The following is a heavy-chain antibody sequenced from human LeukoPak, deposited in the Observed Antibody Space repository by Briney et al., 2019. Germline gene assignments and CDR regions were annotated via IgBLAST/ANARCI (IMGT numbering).Heavy chain of an antibody. CDR3: ARARRYSSSEFDY. CDR2: LIPIFGTA. V-gene: IGHV1-69*01. Sequence: SVKVSCKASGGTFSSYAISWVRQAPGQGLEWMGGLIPIFGTANYAQKFQGRVTLTAGESTSTAYMELSSLRSEDTAVYYCARARRYSSSEFDYWGQGTLVTVSS. J-gene: IGHJ4*02. D-gene: IGHD6-6*01. CDR1: GGTFSSYA.